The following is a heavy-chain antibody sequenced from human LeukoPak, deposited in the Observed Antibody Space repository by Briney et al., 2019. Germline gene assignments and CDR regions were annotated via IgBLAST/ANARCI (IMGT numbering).Heavy chain of an antibody. CDR1: GFAFSSYW. J-gene: IGHJ3*02. D-gene: IGHD1-1*01. CDR3: VKDRDWNDDDNSFDI. CDR2: INSDGSST. V-gene: IGHV3-74*01. Sequence: GGSLRLSCAASGFAFSSYWMHWVRQAPGKGLVWVSRINSDGSSTSYADSVKGRFTISRDNFKNTLYLQMNSLRAEDTAVYYCVKDRDWNDDDNSFDIWGQGTMVTVSS.